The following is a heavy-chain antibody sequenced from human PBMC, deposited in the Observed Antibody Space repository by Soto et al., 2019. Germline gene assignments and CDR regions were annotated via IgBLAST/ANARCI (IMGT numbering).Heavy chain of an antibody. J-gene: IGHJ5*02. D-gene: IGHD3-3*01. CDR2: IYYSGST. V-gene: IGHV4-30-4*01. Sequence: SETMSLTCTVSGGSISSGDYYWSWIRQPPGKGLEWIGYIYYSGSTYYNPSLKSRVTISVDTSKNQFSLKLSSVTAADTAVYYCARVGRLVLRFLEWLPMAWFDPWGQGTLVTVSS. CDR3: ARVGRLVLRFLEWLPMAWFDP. CDR1: GGSISSGDYY.